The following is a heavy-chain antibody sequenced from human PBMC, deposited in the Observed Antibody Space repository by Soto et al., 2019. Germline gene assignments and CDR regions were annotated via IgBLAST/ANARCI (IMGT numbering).Heavy chain of an antibody. D-gene: IGHD3-22*01. CDR1: GYTLTELS. Sequence: ASVKVSCKVSGYTLTELSMHWVRQAPGKGLEWMGGFDPEDAEIIYAQKFQGRVTMTEDTSTDTAYMELSSLISEDTAVYYCAGITMIVVGAYGMDVWGQGTTVTVSS. CDR3: AGITMIVVGAYGMDV. J-gene: IGHJ6*02. V-gene: IGHV1-24*01. CDR2: FDPEDAEI.